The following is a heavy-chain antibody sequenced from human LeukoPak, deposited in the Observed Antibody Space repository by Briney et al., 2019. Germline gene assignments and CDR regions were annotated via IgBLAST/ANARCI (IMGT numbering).Heavy chain of an antibody. D-gene: IGHD6-19*01. V-gene: IGHV3-23*01. CDR1: GFTFSSYA. J-gene: IGHJ4*02. Sequence: PGGSLRLSCAASGFTFSSYAMSWARQAPGKGLEWVSAISGSGGSTYYADSVKGRFTISRDNSKNTLYLQMNSLRAEDTAVYYCAKDGTGISGWYYWGQGTLVTVSS. CDR2: ISGSGGST. CDR3: AKDGTGISGWYY.